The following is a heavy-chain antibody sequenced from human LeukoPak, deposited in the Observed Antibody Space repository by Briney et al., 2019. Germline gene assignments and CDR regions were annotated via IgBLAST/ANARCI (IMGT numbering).Heavy chain of an antibody. CDR3: ARQPVLRYFDWLAVLDFDY. CDR1: GYSFTSYW. V-gene: IGHV5-51*01. Sequence: GESLKISCKGSGYSFTSYWIGWVRQMPGKGLEWMGIIYPGDSDTRYSPSFEGQVTISADKSISTAYLQWSSLKASDTAMYYCARQPVLRYFDWLAVLDFDYWGQGTLVTVSS. CDR2: IYPGDSDT. J-gene: IGHJ4*02. D-gene: IGHD3-9*01.